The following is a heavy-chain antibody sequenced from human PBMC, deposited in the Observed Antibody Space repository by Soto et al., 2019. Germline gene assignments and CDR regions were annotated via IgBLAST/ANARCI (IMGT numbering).Heavy chain of an antibody. D-gene: IGHD6-13*01. V-gene: IGHV4-39*01. Sequence: NPSETLSLTCTVSGASIASSHYFWGWIRQPPGKGLEWVGSVYYGGNTYYSPSLETPVTVSVDTSKSQFSLKLTSVTAADTAVYFCARLFFKLGVDRPRLSYFDYWGPGISVTVSS. J-gene: IGHJ4*02. CDR1: GASIASSHYF. CDR3: ARLFFKLGVDRPRLSYFDY. CDR2: VYYGGNT.